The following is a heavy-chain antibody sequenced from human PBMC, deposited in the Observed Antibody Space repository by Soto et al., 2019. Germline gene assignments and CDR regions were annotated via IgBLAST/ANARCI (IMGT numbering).Heavy chain of an antibody. CDR3: ARPQGRYFHY. CDR2: ISGSGGST. D-gene: IGHD3-16*01. Sequence: EVQLLESGGGLVQPGGSLRLSCAASGFTFSSYAMSWVRQAPGKGLEWVSTISGSGGSTYYADSVKGRFTISRDNSKNTLYLQMTSLRAEDTAVYYCARPQGRYFHYWGQGTLVTVSS. CDR1: GFTFSSYA. V-gene: IGHV3-23*01. J-gene: IGHJ4*02.